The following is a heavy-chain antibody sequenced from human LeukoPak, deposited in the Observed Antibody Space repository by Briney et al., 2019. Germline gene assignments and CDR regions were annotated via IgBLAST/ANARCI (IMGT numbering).Heavy chain of an antibody. CDR2: IYYSGST. Sequence: SETLSLTCTVSGGSISSGGYYWSWLRQRPGKGLEWIGYIYYSGSTYYNPSLKSRVTISVDTSKNQFSLKLSSVTAADTAVYYCASGERYCSSTSCYALDYWGQGTLVTVSS. CDR1: GGSISSGGYY. CDR3: ASGERYCSSTSCYALDY. J-gene: IGHJ4*02. D-gene: IGHD2-2*01. V-gene: IGHV4-31*03.